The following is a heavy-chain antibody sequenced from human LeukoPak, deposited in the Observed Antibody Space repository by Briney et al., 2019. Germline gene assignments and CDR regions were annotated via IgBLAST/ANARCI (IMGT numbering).Heavy chain of an antibody. D-gene: IGHD2-15*01. V-gene: IGHV1-24*01. J-gene: IGHJ4*02. CDR2: FDPEDGET. CDR3: ARGGYCSGGSCYSGFDY. CDR1: GYTLTELS. Sequence: ASVKVSCKVSGYTLTELSMHWVRQAPGKGLEWMGGFDPEDGETIYAQKFQGRVTITRNTSISTAYMELSSLRSEDTAVYYCARGGYCSGGSCYSGFDYWGQGTLVTVSS.